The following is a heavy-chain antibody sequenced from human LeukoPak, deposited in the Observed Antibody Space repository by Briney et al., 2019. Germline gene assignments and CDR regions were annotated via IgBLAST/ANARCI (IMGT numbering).Heavy chain of an antibody. Sequence: SETRSLTCTVSGGSISSSSNYWGWIRQPPGKGLEWIGRIYYSGSTSYNPSLKSRVTISVDTSKNQFSLNLSSVTAADTAVYYCARMGLSRSGHYYFDYWGQGTLVTVSS. V-gene: IGHV4-39*01. D-gene: IGHD4/OR15-4a*01. J-gene: IGHJ4*02. CDR3: ARMGLSRSGHYYFDY. CDR2: IYYSGST. CDR1: GGSISSSSNY.